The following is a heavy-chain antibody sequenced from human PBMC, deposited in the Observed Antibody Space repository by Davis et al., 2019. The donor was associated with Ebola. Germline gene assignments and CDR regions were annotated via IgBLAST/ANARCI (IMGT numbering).Heavy chain of an antibody. D-gene: IGHD6-13*01. CDR1: GYTFTSYG. CDR3: ARGPSRAAAQGWFDP. J-gene: IGHJ5*02. Sequence: ASVKVSCKASGYTFTSYGISWVRQAPGQGLEWMGWISAYNGNTNYAQKLQGRVTMTTDTSTSTAYMELRSLRSDDTAVYYCARGPSRAAAQGWFDPWGQGTLVTVSS. V-gene: IGHV1-18*04. CDR2: ISAYNGNT.